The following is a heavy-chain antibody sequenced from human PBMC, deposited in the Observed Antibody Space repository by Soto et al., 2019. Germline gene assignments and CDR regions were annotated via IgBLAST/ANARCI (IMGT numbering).Heavy chain of an antibody. J-gene: IGHJ5*02. CDR1: GGSISSGGYY. D-gene: IGHD3-22*01. V-gene: IGHV4-31*03. CDR2: IYYSGST. CDR3: ARLLPDSSGYNWFDP. Sequence: SETLSLTCTVSGGSISSGGYYWSWIRQHPGKGLEWIGYIYYSGSTYYNPSLKSRVTISVDTSKNQFSLKLSSVTAADTAVYYCARLLPDSSGYNWFDPWGQGTLVTVSS.